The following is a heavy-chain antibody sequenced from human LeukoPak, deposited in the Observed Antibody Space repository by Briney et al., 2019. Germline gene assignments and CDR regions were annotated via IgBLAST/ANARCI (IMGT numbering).Heavy chain of an antibody. CDR3: ASTIVYCSSTSCYFN. Sequence: ASVKVSCKASGYTFTGYFMHWVRPAPGQGLEWMGWINPNSGGTNYAQKFQGRVTMTRNTSISTAYMELSRLRSDDTAVYYCASTIVYCSSTSCYFNWGQGTLVTVSS. V-gene: IGHV1-2*02. D-gene: IGHD2-2*01. J-gene: IGHJ4*02. CDR1: GYTFTGYF. CDR2: INPNSGGT.